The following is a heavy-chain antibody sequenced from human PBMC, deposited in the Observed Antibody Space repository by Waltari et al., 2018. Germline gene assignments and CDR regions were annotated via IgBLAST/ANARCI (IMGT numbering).Heavy chain of an antibody. CDR2: IKQDGSEK. Sequence: EVQLVESGGGLVQPGGSLRPSCVASGVTFSSYFMSWLRRAPGKGLEWVANIKQDGSEKYYVDSVKGRFTISRDNAENSLSLQMNSLRAEDTAVYYCARYVRPIYYMDVWGKGTTVTVSS. CDR3: ARYVRPIYYMDV. V-gene: IGHV3-7*04. D-gene: IGHD3-10*02. CDR1: GVTFSSYF. J-gene: IGHJ6*03.